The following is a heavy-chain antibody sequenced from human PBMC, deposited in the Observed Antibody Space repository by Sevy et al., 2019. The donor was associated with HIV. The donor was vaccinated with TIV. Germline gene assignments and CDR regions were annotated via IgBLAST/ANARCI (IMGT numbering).Heavy chain of an antibody. Sequence: ASVKVSCKVSGYTLTELSMHWVRQAPGKGLEWMGGFDPEDGETIYAQKFQGRVTMTEDTSTDTAYMELSSLRSEDTVVYYCATMEYFYDSSAYLSGDYWGQGTLVTVSS. CDR2: FDPEDGET. D-gene: IGHD3-22*01. J-gene: IGHJ4*02. V-gene: IGHV1-24*01. CDR1: GYTLTELS. CDR3: ATMEYFYDSSAYLSGDY.